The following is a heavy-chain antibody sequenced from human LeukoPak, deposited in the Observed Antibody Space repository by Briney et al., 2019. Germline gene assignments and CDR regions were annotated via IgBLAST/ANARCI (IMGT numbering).Heavy chain of an antibody. CDR1: GFTFSSYA. CDR3: AKDLGQNYYYYYGMDV. J-gene: IGHJ6*02. Sequence: GRSLRLSCAASGFTFSSYAMHWVRQAPGKGLEWVAVISYDGSNKYYADSVKGRFTISRDNSKNTLYLQMNSLRAEDTAVYYCAKDLGQNYYYYYGMDVWGQGTTVTVSS. D-gene: IGHD7-27*01. CDR2: ISYDGSNK. V-gene: IGHV3-30*04.